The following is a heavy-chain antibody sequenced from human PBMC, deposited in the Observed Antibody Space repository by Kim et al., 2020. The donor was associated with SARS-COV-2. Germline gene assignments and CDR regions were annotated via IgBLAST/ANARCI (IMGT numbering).Heavy chain of an antibody. CDR2: INAGNGNT. D-gene: IGHD3-10*01. CDR1: GYTFTSYA. J-gene: IGHJ4*02. Sequence: ASVKVSCKASGYTFTSYAMHWVRQAPGQRLEWMGWINAGNGNTKYSQKFQGRVTITRDTSASTAYMELSSLRSEDTAVYYCARDSMVRGVIPGLYDYWGQGTLVTVSS. CDR3: ARDSMVRGVIPGLYDY. V-gene: IGHV1-3*01.